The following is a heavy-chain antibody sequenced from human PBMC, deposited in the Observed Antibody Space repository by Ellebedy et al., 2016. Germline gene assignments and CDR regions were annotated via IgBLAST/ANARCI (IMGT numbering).Heavy chain of an antibody. CDR1: GFTFSSYG. CDR2: ISYDGSNK. Sequence: GGSLRLXXAASGFTFSSYGMHWVRQAPGKGLEWVAVISYDGSNKYYADSVKGRFTISRDNSKNTLYLQMNSLRAEDTAVYYCAKEHPVSRREFQLNPLNYFDYWGQGTLVTVSS. D-gene: IGHD5-24*01. J-gene: IGHJ4*02. CDR3: AKEHPVSRREFQLNPLNYFDY. V-gene: IGHV3-30*18.